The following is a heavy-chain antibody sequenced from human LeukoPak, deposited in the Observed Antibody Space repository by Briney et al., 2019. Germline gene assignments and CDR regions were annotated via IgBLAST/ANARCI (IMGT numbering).Heavy chain of an antibody. CDR2: MYYRGST. CDR3: ARHARYDILTGLFDP. CDR1: GGSISSSNYY. V-gene: IGHV4-39*01. J-gene: IGHJ5*02. D-gene: IGHD3-9*01. Sequence: SETLSLTCTVSGGSISSSNYYWGWIRQPPGKGLEWIGSMYYRGSTYYNASLKSRVTISVDTSKNQFSLRLSSVTAVDTAIYYCARHARYDILTGLFDPWGQGTLVTVSS.